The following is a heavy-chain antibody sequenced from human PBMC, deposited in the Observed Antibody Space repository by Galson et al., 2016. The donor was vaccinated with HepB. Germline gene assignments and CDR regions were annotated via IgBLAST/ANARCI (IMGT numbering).Heavy chain of an antibody. CDR1: GFSLTTSGMR. CDR3: VRMNDGLHFDY. V-gene: IGHV2-70*04. J-gene: IGHJ4*02. Sequence: PALVKPTQTLTLTCTFSGFSLTTSGMRVAWIRQPPGKALEWLGRIDWDDDKFYSTSLKTRLTISKDTSKNQVVLILTNMDPEDTATNYCVRMNDGLHFDYWGQGTLVTVSS. D-gene: IGHD1-1*01. CDR2: IDWDDDK.